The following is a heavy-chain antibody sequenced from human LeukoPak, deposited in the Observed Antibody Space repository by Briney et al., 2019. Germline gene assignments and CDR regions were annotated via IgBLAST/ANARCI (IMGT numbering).Heavy chain of an antibody. CDR3: AKDRSSGFFDY. V-gene: IGHV3-23*01. D-gene: IGHD3-22*01. J-gene: IGHJ4*02. CDR2: IDGSGDKT. Sequence: GGSLRLSCITSGFTFSAYAMTWVRQAPGQGLEWISSIDGSGDKTYYGDSVKGRFTISRDNSKNTLYLQMNSLRAEDTAVYYCAKDRSSGFFDYWGQGTLVTVSS. CDR1: GFTFSAYA.